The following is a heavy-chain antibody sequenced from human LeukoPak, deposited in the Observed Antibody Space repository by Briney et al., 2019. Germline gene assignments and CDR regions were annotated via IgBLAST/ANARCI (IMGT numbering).Heavy chain of an antibody. D-gene: IGHD6-13*01. Sequence: ASVKVSCKASGYTFINYGLSWVRQAPGQGLEWMGWISAYNGNTNYAQNLQGRVTMTTDTSTSTAYMELRSLRSDDTAVYYCARVFTAGYSSSWYQDYWGQGTLVTVSS. CDR3: ARVFTAGYSSSWYQDY. CDR2: ISAYNGNT. V-gene: IGHV1-18*01. J-gene: IGHJ4*02. CDR1: GYTFINYG.